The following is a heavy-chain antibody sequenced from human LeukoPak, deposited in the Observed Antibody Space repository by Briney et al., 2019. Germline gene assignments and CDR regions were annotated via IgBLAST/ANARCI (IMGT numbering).Heavy chain of an antibody. J-gene: IGHJ4*02. CDR1: GGSISSSSYY. V-gene: IGHV4-39*01. CDR3: ASRYRYYYGSGSYYQVGGYYFDY. D-gene: IGHD3-10*01. CDR2: IYYSGST. Sequence: SETLSLTCTVSGGSISSSSYYWGWIRQPPGKGLEWIGSIYYSGSTYYNPSLKSRVTISVDTSKNQFSLKLSSVTAADTAVYYCASRYRYYYGSGSYYQVGGYYFDYWGQGTLVTVSS.